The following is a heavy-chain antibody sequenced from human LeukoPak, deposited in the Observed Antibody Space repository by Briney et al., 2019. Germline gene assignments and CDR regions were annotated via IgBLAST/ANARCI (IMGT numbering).Heavy chain of an antibody. CDR3: ASPDCSGGSCLGVALDY. D-gene: IGHD2-15*01. Sequence: SCKVSGYTLTELSMHWVRQAPGKGLEWVAVISYDGSNKYYADSVKGRFTISRDNSKNTLYLQMNSLRAEDTAVYYCASPDCSGGSCLGVALDYWGQGTLVTVSS. CDR1: GYTLTELS. CDR2: ISYDGSNK. J-gene: IGHJ4*02. V-gene: IGHV3-30*04.